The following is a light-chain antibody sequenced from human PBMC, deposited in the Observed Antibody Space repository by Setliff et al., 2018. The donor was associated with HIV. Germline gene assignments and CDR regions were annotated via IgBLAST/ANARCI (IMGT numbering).Light chain of an antibody. CDR1: SSDIGAFDF. CDR3: SSYAGNNNYV. V-gene: IGLV2-14*03. CDR2: DVT. Sequence: QSVLTQPASVSGSPGQSITVSCTGTSSDIGAFDFVSWYRQHPGKAPELMIYDVTNRPSGVSHRFSGSKSGNTASLTISGLQAEDEADYYCSSYAGNNNYVFGTGTRSPS. J-gene: IGLJ1*01.